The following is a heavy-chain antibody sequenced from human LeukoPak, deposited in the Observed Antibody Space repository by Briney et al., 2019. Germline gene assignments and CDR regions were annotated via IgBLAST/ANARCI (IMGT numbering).Heavy chain of an antibody. CDR2: INPNSGGT. CDR1: GYTFTSYG. D-gene: IGHD2-2*03. V-gene: IGHV1-2*02. J-gene: IGHJ5*02. Sequence: ASVKVSCKASGYTFTSYGISWVRQAPGQGLEWMGWINPNSGGTNYAQKFQGRVTMTRDTSISTAYMELSRLRSDDTAVYYCARDHGYCSSTSCYGNWFDPWGQGTLVTVSS. CDR3: ARDHGYCSSTSCYGNWFDP.